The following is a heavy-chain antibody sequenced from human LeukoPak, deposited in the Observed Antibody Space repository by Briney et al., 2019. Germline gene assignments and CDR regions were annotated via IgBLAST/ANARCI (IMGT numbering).Heavy chain of an antibody. J-gene: IGHJ4*02. V-gene: IGHV3-48*02. CDR3: ARDPELRYFGWSNDY. Sequence: GGSLRLSCAASGFTFSSYSMNWVRQAPGKGLEWVSYISSSSSTIYYADSVKGRFTISRDNAKNSLYLQMNSLRDEDTAVYYCARDPELRYFGWSNDYWGQGTLVTASS. D-gene: IGHD3-9*01. CDR1: GFTFSSYS. CDR2: ISSSSSTI.